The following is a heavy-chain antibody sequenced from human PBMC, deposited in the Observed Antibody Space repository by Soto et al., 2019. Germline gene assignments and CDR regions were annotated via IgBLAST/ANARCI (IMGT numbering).Heavy chain of an antibody. V-gene: IGHV1-18*01. CDR2: MSAYNGNT. D-gene: IGHD3-10*01. CDR3: ARGALYGSGSYYQNYYYYYGMDV. CDR1: GYTFTSYG. Sequence: ASVKVSCKASGYTFTSYGISWVRQAPGQGLEWMGWMSAYNGNTNYAQKLQGRVTMTTDTSKSTAYMELRSLRSDDTAVYYCARGALYGSGSYYQNYYYYYGMDVWGQGTTVTVSS. J-gene: IGHJ6*02.